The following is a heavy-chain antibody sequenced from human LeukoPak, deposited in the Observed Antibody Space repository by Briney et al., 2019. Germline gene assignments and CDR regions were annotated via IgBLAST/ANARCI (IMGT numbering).Heavy chain of an antibody. V-gene: IGHV3-23*01. Sequence: GGSLRLSCAASGFTFSNYAMSWVRQAPGKGLEWVSAISGSGGSTYYADSVKGRLTISRDNSKNTLYLQMNSLRAEDTAVYYCAKDPNSGRKSMRDAFDIWGQGAMVTVSS. CDR1: GFTFSNYA. CDR3: AKDPNSGRKSMRDAFDI. CDR2: ISGSGGST. J-gene: IGHJ3*02. D-gene: IGHD1-26*01.